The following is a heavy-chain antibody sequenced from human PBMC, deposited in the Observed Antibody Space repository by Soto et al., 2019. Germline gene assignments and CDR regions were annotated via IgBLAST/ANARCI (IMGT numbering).Heavy chain of an antibody. V-gene: IGHV3-73*02. CDR1: GFTLSGSA. Sequence: EVQLVESGGGLVQPGESRKLSCAASGFTLSGSAVHWVRRASGKGLEWVGRIRSKTHNYATDYIASVKGRFTMSRDDSNNTAYLQMNGLKTDDTAVYYCTRSGGSYSFGYWGQGTLVTVSS. J-gene: IGHJ4*02. CDR2: IRSKTHNYAT. CDR3: TRSGGSYSFGY. D-gene: IGHD1-26*01.